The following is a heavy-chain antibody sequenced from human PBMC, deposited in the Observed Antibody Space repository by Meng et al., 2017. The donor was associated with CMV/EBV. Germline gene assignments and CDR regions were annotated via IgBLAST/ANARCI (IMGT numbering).Heavy chain of an antibody. CDR2: IYSGGST. D-gene: IGHD6-13*01. CDR3: ARRSSWSYAFDI. J-gene: IGHJ3*02. V-gene: IGHV3-53*01. Sequence: SWAASGFTVSSNYMSWVRQAPGKGLEWVSVIYSGGSTYYADSVKGRFTISRDNSKNTLYLQMNSLRAEDTAVYYCARRSSWSYAFDIWGQGTMVTVSS. CDR1: GFTVSSNY.